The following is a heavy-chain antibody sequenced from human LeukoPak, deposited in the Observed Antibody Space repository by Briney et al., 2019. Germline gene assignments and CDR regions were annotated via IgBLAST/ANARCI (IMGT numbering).Heavy chain of an antibody. J-gene: IGHJ6*03. CDR2: FDPEDGET. V-gene: IGHV1-24*01. CDR1: GYTLTELS. Sequence: ASVKVSCKVSGYTLTELSMHWVRQAPGKGLEWMGGFDPEDGETLYAQKFQGRVTMTEDTSTDTAYMELSSLRSEDTAVYYCAREAVGPLVVPAATSGRWDYYMDVWGKGTTVTVSS. CDR3: AREAVGPLVVPAATSGRWDYYMDV. D-gene: IGHD2-2*01.